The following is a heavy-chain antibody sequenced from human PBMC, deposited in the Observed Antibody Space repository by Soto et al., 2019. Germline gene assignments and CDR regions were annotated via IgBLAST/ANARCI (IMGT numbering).Heavy chain of an antibody. CDR1: GGSVCSGSNY. Sequence: SETLSLTCTVSGGSVCSGSNYWSWIRQPPGKGLEWIGYIYYSGSTNYNPSPKSRVTISVDTSKNQFSLKLSSVTAADTAVYYCARDRYSHSSGWYYYYYGMDVWGQGTTVTSP. CDR2: IYYSGST. D-gene: IGHD6-19*01. J-gene: IGHJ6*02. V-gene: IGHV4-61*01. CDR3: ARDRYSHSSGWYYYYYGMDV.